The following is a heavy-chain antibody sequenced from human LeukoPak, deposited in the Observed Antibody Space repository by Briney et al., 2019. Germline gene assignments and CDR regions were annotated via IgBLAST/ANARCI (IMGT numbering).Heavy chain of an antibody. J-gene: IGHJ6*03. CDR2: IRSKAYGGTT. Sequence: GGSLRLSCTASGFSFGDFGMSWVRQAPGKGLEWVGFIRSKAYGGTTEYAASVKGRFTISRDNSQNIAYLQMNSMQTGDTAVYYCTRDAQPPNYYYYYMDVWGKGTTVTVSS. D-gene: IGHD1-14*01. CDR1: GFSFGDFG. V-gene: IGHV3-49*04. CDR3: TRDAQPPNYYYYYMDV.